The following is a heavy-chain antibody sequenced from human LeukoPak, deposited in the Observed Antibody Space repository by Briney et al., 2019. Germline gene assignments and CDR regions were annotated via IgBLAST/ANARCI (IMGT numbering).Heavy chain of an antibody. V-gene: IGHV4-39*01. CDR2: IYYSGST. J-gene: IGHJ4*02. CDR1: GGSISSYY. D-gene: IGHD3-3*01. Sequence: SETLSLTCTVSGGSISSYYWSRIRQPPGKGLEWIGSIYYSGSTYYNPSLKSRVTISVDTSKNQFSLKLSSVTAADTAVYYCARGLRFLEWLANPDYWGQGTLVTVSS. CDR3: ARGLRFLEWLANPDY.